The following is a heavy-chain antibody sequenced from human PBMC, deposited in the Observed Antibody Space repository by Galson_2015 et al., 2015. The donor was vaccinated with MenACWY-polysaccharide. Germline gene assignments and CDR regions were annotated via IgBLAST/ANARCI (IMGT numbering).Heavy chain of an antibody. CDR1: GGSVSSSSYY. Sequence: ETLSLTCTVSGGSVSSSSYYWGWIRQPPGKGLEWIGSIYYSGSTYYNPSLKSRVTISVDTSKNQFSLKLSSVTAADTAVYYCARHTYYDILTGYGDNWFDPWGQGTLVTVSS. CDR3: ARHTYYDILTGYGDNWFDP. J-gene: IGHJ5*02. CDR2: IYYSGST. D-gene: IGHD3-9*01. V-gene: IGHV4-39*01.